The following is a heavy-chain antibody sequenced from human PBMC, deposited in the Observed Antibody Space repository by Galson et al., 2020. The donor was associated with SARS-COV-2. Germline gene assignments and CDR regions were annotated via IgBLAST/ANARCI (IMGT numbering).Heavy chain of an antibody. CDR3: ARGGCSSTSCYLPFDY. CDR2: IYYSGST. CDR1: GGSVSSGSYY. V-gene: IGHV4-61*01. D-gene: IGHD2-2*01. J-gene: IGHJ4*02. Sequence: SETLSLTCTVSGGSVSSGSYYWSWIRQPPGKGLEWIGYIYYSGSTNYNPSLKSRVTISVDTSKNQFSLKLSSVTAADTAVYYCARGGCSSTSCYLPFDYWGQGTLVTVSS.